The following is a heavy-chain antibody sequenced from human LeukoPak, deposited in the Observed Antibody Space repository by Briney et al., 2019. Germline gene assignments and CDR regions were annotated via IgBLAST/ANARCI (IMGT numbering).Heavy chain of an antibody. Sequence: SETLSLTCTVSGGSISSSSYYWGWIRQPPGKGLEWIAYIYYSGTTSYNPSLKSRVTISVDTSNNQFSLKLTSVTAADTAVYYCASQHWGSNYFDYWGQGALVTVSS. CDR2: IYYSGTT. D-gene: IGHD7-27*01. V-gene: IGHV4-61*05. CDR3: ASQHWGSNYFDY. J-gene: IGHJ4*02. CDR1: GGSISSSSYY.